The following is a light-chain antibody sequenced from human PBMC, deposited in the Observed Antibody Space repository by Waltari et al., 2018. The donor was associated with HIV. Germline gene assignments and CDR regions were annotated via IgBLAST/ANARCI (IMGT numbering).Light chain of an antibody. J-gene: IGLJ3*02. Sequence: SYELTQPPSVPGSPGQTATITCSGDALPKQYGYWYQQKQGQAPVVVIYKDSDRPSGIPERFSGSSSGTTVTLTISGVQAEDEADYYCQSSDSSGNYWAFGGGTKLTVL. CDR3: QSSDSSGNYWA. CDR2: KDS. V-gene: IGLV3-25*03. CDR1: ALPKQY.